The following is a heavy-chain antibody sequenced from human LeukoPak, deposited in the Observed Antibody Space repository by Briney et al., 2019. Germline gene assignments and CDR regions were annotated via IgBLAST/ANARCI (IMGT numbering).Heavy chain of an antibody. CDR3: ARGDIVATIRYYYYGMDV. CDR2: ISAYNGNT. Sequence: AASVTVSCKASGYTFTSYGISWVRQAPGQGLEWMGWISAYNGNTNYAQKFQGRVTMTTDTSTSTAYMELRSLRSDDTAVYYCARGDIVATIRYYYYGMDVWGQGTTVTVSS. J-gene: IGHJ6*02. V-gene: IGHV1-18*01. CDR1: GYTFTSYG. D-gene: IGHD5-12*01.